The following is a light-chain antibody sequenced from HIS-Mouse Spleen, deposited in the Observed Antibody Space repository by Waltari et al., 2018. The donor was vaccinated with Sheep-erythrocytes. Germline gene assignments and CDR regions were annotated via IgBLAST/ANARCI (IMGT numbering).Light chain of an antibody. Sequence: EIVLTQSPATLSLSPGERATLACRASQSVRRYLAWYQQKPGQAPRLLIYDASNRATGIPARCSGSGSGTDFTLTISSLEPEDFAVYYCQQRSNWYTFGQGTKLEIK. CDR2: DAS. J-gene: IGKJ2*01. CDR3: QQRSNWYT. V-gene: IGKV3-11*01. CDR1: QSVRRY.